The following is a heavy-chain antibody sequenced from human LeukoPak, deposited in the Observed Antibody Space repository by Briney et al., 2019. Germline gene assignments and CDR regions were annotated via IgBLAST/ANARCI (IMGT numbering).Heavy chain of an antibody. CDR2: ISSSSSYI. CDR1: GFTFSSYS. CDR3: ARDTAEADYFDS. D-gene: IGHD6-25*01. Sequence: PGGSLRLSCAASGFTFSSYSMNWVRQAPGKGLEWVSSISSSSSYIYYADSVKGRFTISRDNAKNSLYLQMNSLRAEDTAVYYCARDTAEADYFDSWGQGTLVTVSS. V-gene: IGHV3-21*01. J-gene: IGHJ4*02.